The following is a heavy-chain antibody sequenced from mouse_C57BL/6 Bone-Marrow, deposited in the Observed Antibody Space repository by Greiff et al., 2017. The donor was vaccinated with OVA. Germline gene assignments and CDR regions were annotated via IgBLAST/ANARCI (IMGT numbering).Heavy chain of an antibody. CDR2: IHPSDSDT. V-gene: IGHV1-74*01. Sequence: QVQLQQPGAELVKPGASVKVSCKASGYTFTSYWMHWVKQRPGQGLEWIGRIHPSDSDTNYNQKFKGKATLTVDTSSSTAYMQLSSLTSEDSAVYYCTIDYYDSSLRGFAYWGQGTLVTVSA. J-gene: IGHJ3*01. CDR3: TIDYYDSSLRGFAY. D-gene: IGHD1-1*01. CDR1: GYTFTSYW.